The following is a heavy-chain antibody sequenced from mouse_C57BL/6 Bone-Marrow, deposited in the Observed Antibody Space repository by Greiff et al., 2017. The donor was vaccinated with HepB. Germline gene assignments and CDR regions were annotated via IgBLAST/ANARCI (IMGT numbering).Heavy chain of an antibody. CDR1: GFTFSSYT. J-gene: IGHJ4*01. CDR2: ISGGGGNT. Sequence: EVHLVESGGGLVKPGGSLKLSCAASGFTFSSYTMSWVRQTPEKRLEWVATISGGGGNTYYPDSVKGRFTISRDNAKNTLYLQMSSLRSEDTALYYCASRLLRRGDDAMDYWGQGTSVTVSS. CDR3: ASRLLRRGDDAMDY. V-gene: IGHV5-9*01. D-gene: IGHD1-2*01.